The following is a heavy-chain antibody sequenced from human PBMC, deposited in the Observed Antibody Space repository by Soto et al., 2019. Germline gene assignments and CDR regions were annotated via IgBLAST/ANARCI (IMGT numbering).Heavy chain of an antibody. J-gene: IGHJ6*02. CDR3: AGVAVTGVYYYGMDV. CDR1: GGTFSSYA. D-gene: IGHD1-20*01. CDR2: IIPIFGTA. V-gene: IGHV1-69*12. Sequence: QVQLVQSGAEVKKHGSSVKVSCKASGGTFSSYAISWVRQAPGQGLEWMGGIIPIFGTANYAQKFQGRVTITADESTTTAYIGLSSLRSEDTAVYYFAGVAVTGVYYYGMDVWGQGTTVTVSS.